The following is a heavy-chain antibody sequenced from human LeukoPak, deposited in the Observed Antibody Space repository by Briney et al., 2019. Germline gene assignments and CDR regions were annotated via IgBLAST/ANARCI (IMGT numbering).Heavy chain of an antibody. Sequence: GGSLRLSCAASGFSFSTHWMSWFRQAPGKGLEWVALIKQDGSDKQYVDSGKGRFTSSRDNAKNSLYLQMNSLRADDTAVYYCAGDEGWTFDIWGQGTKVTVSS. V-gene: IGHV3-7*01. CDR2: IKQDGSDK. J-gene: IGHJ3*02. CDR1: GFSFSTHW. CDR3: AGDEGWTFDI. D-gene: IGHD5-24*01.